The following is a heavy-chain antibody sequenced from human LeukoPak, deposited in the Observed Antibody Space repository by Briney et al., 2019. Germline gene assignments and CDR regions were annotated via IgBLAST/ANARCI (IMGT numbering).Heavy chain of an antibody. D-gene: IGHD3-10*01. J-gene: IGHJ4*02. CDR1: GFIFSNYG. Sequence: GTSLRLSCAASGFIFSNYGMHWVRQAPGKGLEWVALIWYDGSNKHYADSVKGRFTISSDNSKNTLYLQMSSLRVEDTAVYYCASRGQALDYWGQGTLVTVSS. CDR2: IWYDGSNK. V-gene: IGHV3-33*01. CDR3: ASRGQALDY.